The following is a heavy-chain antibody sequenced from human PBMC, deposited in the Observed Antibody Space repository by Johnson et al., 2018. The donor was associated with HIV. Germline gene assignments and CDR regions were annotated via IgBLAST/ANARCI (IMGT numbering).Heavy chain of an antibody. V-gene: IGHV3-11*04. CDR1: GFSFSDYY. J-gene: IGHJ3*02. CDR2: ISVTGSVI. Sequence: QMQLVESGGGLVQPGGSLRLSCTISGFSFSDYYMSWFRQAPGKGLEWLSYISVTGSVIYYADSVKGRFTISRDNAKNTLYLQMNSLRAEDTAVYYCAFPTGATTAFDIWGQGTMVTVSS. CDR3: AFPTGATTAFDI. D-gene: IGHD5-24*01.